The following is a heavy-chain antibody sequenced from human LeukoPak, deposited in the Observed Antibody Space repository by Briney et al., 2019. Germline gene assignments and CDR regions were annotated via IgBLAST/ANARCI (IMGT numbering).Heavy chain of an antibody. Sequence: GGSLRLSCAASGFTFSSYGMHWVRQAPGKGLEWVAVISYDGSNKYYADSVKGRFTISRDNSKNTLYLQMNSLRAEDTAVYYCARDGELRWPFREEYYFDYWGQGTLVTVSS. D-gene: IGHD2-21*01. V-gene: IGHV3-30*03. CDR2: ISYDGSNK. CDR3: ARDGELRWPFREEYYFDY. J-gene: IGHJ4*02. CDR1: GFTFSSYG.